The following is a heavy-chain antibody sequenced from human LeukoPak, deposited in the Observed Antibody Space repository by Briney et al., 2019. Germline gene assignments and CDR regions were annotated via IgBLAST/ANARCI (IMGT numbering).Heavy chain of an antibody. Sequence: PSETLSLTCTVSGGSISSYYWSWIRQPPGKGLEWIGEINHSGSTNYNPSLKSRVTISLDTSKNQFSLKLSSVTAADTAVYYCARMGVADPLDYWGQGTLVTVSS. CDR1: GGSISSYY. J-gene: IGHJ4*02. CDR2: INHSGST. V-gene: IGHV4-34*01. D-gene: IGHD6-19*01. CDR3: ARMGVADPLDY.